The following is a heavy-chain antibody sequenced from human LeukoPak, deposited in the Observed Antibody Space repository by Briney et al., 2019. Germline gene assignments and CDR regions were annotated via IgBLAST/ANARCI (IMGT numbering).Heavy chain of an antibody. J-gene: IGHJ6*03. D-gene: IGHD5-12*01. CDR2: ISSSGGSR. CDR3: ARDRGEWLRLRRYYYYYMDV. Sequence: GGSLRLSCVASGFIFSSYEMNWVRQAPGKGLEWVSHISSSGGSRYYADSVKGRLTISRDNAKNSLYLQMNSLRAEDTAVYYCARDRGEWLRLRRYYYYYMDVWGKGTTVTVSS. CDR1: GFIFSSYE. V-gene: IGHV3-48*03.